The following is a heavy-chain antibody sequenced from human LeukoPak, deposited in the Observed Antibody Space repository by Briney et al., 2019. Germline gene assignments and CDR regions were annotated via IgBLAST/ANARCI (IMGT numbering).Heavy chain of an antibody. CDR1: GFNFDEYT. V-gene: IGHV3-9*03. CDR3: AKTMVRGAPWFPGYFDY. J-gene: IGHJ4*02. CDR2: ISWNSGSI. D-gene: IGHD3-10*01. Sequence: GGSLRLSCAASGFNFDEYTMNWVRQAPGKGLEWVSGISWNSGSIGYADSVKGRFTISRDNAKNSLYLHMNSLRPEDMALYYCAKTMVRGAPWFPGYFDYWGQGTLVTVSS.